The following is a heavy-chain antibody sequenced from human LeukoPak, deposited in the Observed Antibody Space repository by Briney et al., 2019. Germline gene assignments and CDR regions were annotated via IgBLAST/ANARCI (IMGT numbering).Heavy chain of an antibody. CDR2: IGGSGAST. Sequence: PGRSLRLSCAASGFTFSSYAMSSVRQAPGKGLEWVSGIGGSGASTYDADSVNGRFTISRDTSKNTLYLQRISLRAEDTAVYYCAKDGSGEGQFDYWGQGTLVTVSS. D-gene: IGHD2-15*01. CDR3: AKDGSGEGQFDY. J-gene: IGHJ4*02. V-gene: IGHV3-23*01. CDR1: GFTFSSYA.